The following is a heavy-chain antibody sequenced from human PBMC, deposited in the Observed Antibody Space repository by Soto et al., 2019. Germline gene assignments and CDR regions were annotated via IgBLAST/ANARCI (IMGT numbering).Heavy chain of an antibody. CDR3: ARGGPAPYDSSGYYLDY. CDR2: ISYDGSNK. J-gene: IGHJ4*02. D-gene: IGHD3-22*01. V-gene: IGHV3-30-3*01. Sequence: QVQLVESGGGVVQPGRSLRLSCAASGFTFSSYAMHWVRQAPGKGLARVAVISYDGSNKYYADSVKGRFTISRDNSKNTLYLQMNSLRAEDTAVYYCARGGPAPYDSSGYYLDYWGQGTLVTVSS. CDR1: GFTFSSYA.